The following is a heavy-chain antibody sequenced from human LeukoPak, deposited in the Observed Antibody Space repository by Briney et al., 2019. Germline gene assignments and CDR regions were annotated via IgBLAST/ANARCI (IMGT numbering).Heavy chain of an antibody. J-gene: IGHJ6*02. Sequence: SETLSLTCTVSGGSISSYYWSWIRQPAGKGLEWIGRICTSGSTNYNPSLKSRVTMSVDTSKNQFSLKLSSVTAADTAVYYCARDSPLRGCSSTSCYPSYYYGMDVWGQGTTVTVSS. D-gene: IGHD2-2*01. CDR3: ARDSPLRGCSSTSCYPSYYYGMDV. V-gene: IGHV4-4*07. CDR1: GGSISSYY. CDR2: ICTSGST.